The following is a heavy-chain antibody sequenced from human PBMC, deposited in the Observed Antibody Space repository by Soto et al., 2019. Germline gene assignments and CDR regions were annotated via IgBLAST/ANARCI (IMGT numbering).Heavy chain of an antibody. D-gene: IGHD6-19*01. CDR2: IYWDDDK. Sequence: QITLKESGPPLVKPTQTLTLTCTFSGFSLSSTRMAVGWIRQPPGKALEWLALIYWDDDKPYSPFLKSRLTITKDTSKNQVVLTMSNMDPVDTARYYCAHIVVAGLGYYFDYWGQGTLVTVSS. CDR1: GFSLSSTRMA. V-gene: IGHV2-5*02. CDR3: AHIVVAGLGYYFDY. J-gene: IGHJ4*02.